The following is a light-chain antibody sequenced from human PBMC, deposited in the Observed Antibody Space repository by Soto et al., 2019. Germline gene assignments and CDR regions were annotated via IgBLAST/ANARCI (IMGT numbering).Light chain of an antibody. Sequence: QSALTQPHSASGSPGQSVTISCTGTSSDVGGYNYVSWYQHHPGKAPKLMIYDVSKRPSGVPDRFSGSKSGNTASLTVSGLQAEEEADYYCSSYAGSNNYVFGTGTQLTVL. V-gene: IGLV2-8*01. CDR3: SSYAGSNNYV. CDR2: DVS. CDR1: SSDVGGYNY. J-gene: IGLJ1*01.